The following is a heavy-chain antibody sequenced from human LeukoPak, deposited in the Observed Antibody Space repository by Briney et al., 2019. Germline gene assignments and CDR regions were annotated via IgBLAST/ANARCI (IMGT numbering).Heavy chain of an antibody. Sequence: GGSLRLSCAASGFTFSSYWMHWVRQAPGKGLVWVSRINSDGSSTSYADSVKGRFTISRDNVKNSLYLQMNSLRAEDTAVYYCARATYREAFDIWGQGTMVTVSS. CDR2: INSDGSST. V-gene: IGHV3-74*01. D-gene: IGHD2-2*02. CDR1: GFTFSSYW. J-gene: IGHJ3*02. CDR3: ARATYREAFDI.